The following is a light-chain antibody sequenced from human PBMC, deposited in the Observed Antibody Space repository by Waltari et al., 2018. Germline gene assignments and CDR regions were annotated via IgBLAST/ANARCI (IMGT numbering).Light chain of an antibody. CDR1: CRDVGCFNL. CDR2: DVS. Sequence: QSALTQPDPVSGSPGQASTISCSGTCRDVGCFNLVSWYQQHPGKAPKLMIYDVSKRPSGVSNRFSGSKSGNTASLTISGLQAEDEADYYCNSYTSSNHWMFGGGTKLTVL. J-gene: IGLJ3*02. CDR3: NSYTSSNHWM. V-gene: IGLV2-14*01.